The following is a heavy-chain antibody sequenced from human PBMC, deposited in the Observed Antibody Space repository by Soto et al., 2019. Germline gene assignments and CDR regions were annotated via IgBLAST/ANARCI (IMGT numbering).Heavy chain of an antibody. CDR2: INPSGGYT. Sequence: ASVKVSCKASGYTFSSYYMHWVRQAPGQGLEWMGLINPSGGYTTYAQKFQGRGTMTRDTSTSTAYMELSSLRSEDTAVYYCARRVPSSGWYSRFDDWGQGTLVPVAS. V-gene: IGHV1-46*01. CDR3: ARRVPSSGWYSRFDD. D-gene: IGHD6-19*01. CDR1: GYTFSSYY. J-gene: IGHJ4*02.